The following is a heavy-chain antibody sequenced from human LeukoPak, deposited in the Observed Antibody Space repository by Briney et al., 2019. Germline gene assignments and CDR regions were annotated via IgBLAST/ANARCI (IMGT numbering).Heavy chain of an antibody. CDR2: MNPNSGNT. J-gene: IGHJ4*02. Sequence: ATVKVSCKASGYTFTSYDINWVRQATGQGLEWMGWMNPNSGNTGYAQKFQGRVTITRNTSISTAYMELSSLRSEDTAVYYCARGLSQSLWFRESGHYFDYWGQGTLVTVSS. V-gene: IGHV1-8*03. D-gene: IGHD3-10*01. CDR3: ARGLSQSLWFRESGHYFDY. CDR1: GYTFTSYD.